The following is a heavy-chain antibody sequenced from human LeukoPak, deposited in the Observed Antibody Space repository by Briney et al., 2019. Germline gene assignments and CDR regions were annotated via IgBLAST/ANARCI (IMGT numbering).Heavy chain of an antibody. CDR2: IKSKSDGGTT. CDR1: GFTFSNAW. CDR3: TALPWQWPRYYFDY. D-gene: IGHD6-19*01. J-gene: IGHJ4*02. V-gene: IGHV3-15*01. Sequence: GGSLRLSCAASGFTFSNAWMSWVRQAPGKGLEWVGRIKSKSDGGTTDYAAPVKGRFTISRDDSKNTLYLQMNSLKTEDTAVYFCTALPWQWPRYYFDYWGQGTLVTVSS.